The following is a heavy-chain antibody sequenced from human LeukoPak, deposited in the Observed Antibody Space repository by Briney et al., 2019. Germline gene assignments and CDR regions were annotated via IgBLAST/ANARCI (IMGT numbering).Heavy chain of an antibody. J-gene: IGHJ3*02. D-gene: IGHD1-20*01. CDR1: GFTFSSYA. CDR2: IPYDGSNK. Sequence: PGGSLRLSCAASGFTFSSYAMHWVRQAPGKGLEWVAVIPYDGSNKYYADSVKGRFTISRDNSKNTLYLQMNSLRAEDTAVYYCAREDSWNDDPGAFDIWGQGTMVTVSS. CDR3: AREDSWNDDPGAFDI. V-gene: IGHV3-30-3*01.